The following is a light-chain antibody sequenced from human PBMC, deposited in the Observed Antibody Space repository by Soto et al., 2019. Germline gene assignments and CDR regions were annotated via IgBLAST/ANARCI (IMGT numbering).Light chain of an antibody. Sequence: SYELTQPPSVSVAPGQTAMITCGGNDIGSKNVQWYQQRPGQAPMLVVYDDRDRPSGIPERFSGSNSGSTATLTISGVEAGDEADYYCQVWDRNNNHVLFGGGTKVTVL. V-gene: IGLV3-21*02. J-gene: IGLJ3*02. CDR1: DIGSKN. CDR2: DDR. CDR3: QVWDRNNNHVL.